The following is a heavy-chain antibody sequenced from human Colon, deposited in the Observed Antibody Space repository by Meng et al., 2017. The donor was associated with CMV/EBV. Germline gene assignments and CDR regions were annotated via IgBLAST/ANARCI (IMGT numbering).Heavy chain of an antibody. J-gene: IGHJ4*02. V-gene: IGHV3-7*01. CDR3: ARDIVVVPAAHFDY. CDR2: INQDGSEK. Sequence: LSLTCAVYGESFSGYYWSWIRLPPGKGLEWVANINQDGSEKYYVDSVKGRFTISRDNAKNSLYLQMNSLRAEDTAVYYCARDIVVVPAAHFDYWGQGTLVTVSS. D-gene: IGHD2-2*01. CDR1: GESFSGYY.